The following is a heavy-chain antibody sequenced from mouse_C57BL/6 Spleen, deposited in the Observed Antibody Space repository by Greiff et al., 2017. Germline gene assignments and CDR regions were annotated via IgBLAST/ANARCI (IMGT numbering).Heavy chain of an antibody. CDR1: GYSFTDYN. Sequence: VQLKQSGPELVKPGASVKISCKASGYSFTDYNMNWVKQSNGKSLEWIGVINPNYGTTSYNHKFKGKATLTADKSSSTAYMPLNSLTSEDSAVYYCARKGLGPWFAYWGQGTLVTVSA. CDR3: ARKGLGPWFAY. D-gene: IGHD4-1*01. V-gene: IGHV1-39*01. CDR2: INPNYGTT. J-gene: IGHJ3*01.